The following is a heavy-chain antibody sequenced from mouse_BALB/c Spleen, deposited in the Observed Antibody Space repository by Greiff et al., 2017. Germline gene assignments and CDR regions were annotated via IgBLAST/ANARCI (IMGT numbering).Heavy chain of an antibody. CDR3: AREGVPYYAMDY. D-gene: IGHD2-14*01. J-gene: IGHJ4*01. CDR2: ISFSGST. V-gene: IGHV3-2*02. Sequence: EVKLVESGPGLVKPSQSLSLTCTVTGYSITSDYAWNWIRQFPGNKLEWMGYISFSGSTSYNPSLKSRISITRDTSKNQFFLQLNSVTTEDTATYYCAREGVPYYAMDYWGQGTSVTVSS. CDR1: GYSITSDYA.